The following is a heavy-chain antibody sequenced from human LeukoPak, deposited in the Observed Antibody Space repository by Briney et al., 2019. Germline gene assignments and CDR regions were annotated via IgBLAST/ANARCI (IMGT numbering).Heavy chain of an antibody. Sequence: GGSLRLSCAASGFTFSSYAMHWVRQAPGKGLEWVAVISYDGSNKYYADSVKGRFTISRDNSKNTLYLQMNSLRAEDTAVYYCARDRTGIFDYWGQGALVTVSS. CDR1: GFTFSSYA. CDR2: ISYDGSNK. CDR3: ARDRTGIFDY. J-gene: IGHJ4*02. D-gene: IGHD1-1*01. V-gene: IGHV3-30*04.